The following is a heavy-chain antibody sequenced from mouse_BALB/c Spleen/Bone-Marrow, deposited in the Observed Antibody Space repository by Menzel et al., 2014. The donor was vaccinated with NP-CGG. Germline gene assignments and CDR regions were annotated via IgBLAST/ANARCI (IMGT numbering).Heavy chain of an antibody. J-gene: IGHJ3*01. D-gene: IGHD2-10*02. CDR3: ARDVGYGNYFGY. V-gene: IGHV7-1*02. CDR2: SRNKAKHYTT. CDR1: GFTFSDFY. Sequence: EVKLVESGGGLVQPGDSLRLSCATSGFTFSDFYMEWVRQPPGKRLEWIAASRNKAKHYTTEYSASVKGRFIVSRDTSQSILYLQMNALRAEDTAIYYCARDVGYGNYFGYWGQGTLVTVSA.